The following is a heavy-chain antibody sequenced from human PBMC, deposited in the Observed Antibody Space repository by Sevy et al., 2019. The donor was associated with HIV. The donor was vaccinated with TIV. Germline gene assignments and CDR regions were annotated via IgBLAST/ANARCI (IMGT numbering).Heavy chain of an antibody. J-gene: IGHJ3*02. CDR1: GYIFSDYN. V-gene: IGHV1-2*06. CDR3: VRESITAPTTYLSFDI. Sequence: ASVKVSCKSTGYIFSDYNMHWVRQGPGQGLEWMALINPKSGDTNYAQRFRGKVRMTRYTSVSTAYMELSGLTSDATAGYCCVRESITAPTTYLSFDIWGQGTMVTVSS. D-gene: IGHD6-13*01. CDR2: INPKSGDT.